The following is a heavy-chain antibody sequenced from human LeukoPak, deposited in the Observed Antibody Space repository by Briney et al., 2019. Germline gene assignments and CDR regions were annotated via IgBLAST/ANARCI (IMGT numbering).Heavy chain of an antibody. Sequence: GGSLRLSCAASGFTFSSYGMHWVRQAPGKGLEWVAFIRYDGSNKYYADSVKGRFTISRENSKNTLYLQMNSLRAEDTAVYYCAKERVRFLEWLSAVGFDYWGQGTLVTVSS. J-gene: IGHJ4*02. CDR1: GFTFSSYG. CDR2: IRYDGSNK. V-gene: IGHV3-30*02. CDR3: AKERVRFLEWLSAVGFDY. D-gene: IGHD3-3*01.